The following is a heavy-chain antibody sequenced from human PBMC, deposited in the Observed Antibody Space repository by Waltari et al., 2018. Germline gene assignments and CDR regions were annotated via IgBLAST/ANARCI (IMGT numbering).Heavy chain of an antibody. CDR1: GYSFTSYW. Sequence: EVQLVQSGAEVKKPGESLKISCKGSGYSFTSYWIGWVRQMPGKGLEWMGLTYPADSDTRDSPSLQCQVTISADQSISTAYLQWSSLKASDTAMYYCARGDHSSGWYRDYWGQGTLVTVSS. J-gene: IGHJ4*02. D-gene: IGHD6-19*01. CDR2: TYPADSDT. V-gene: IGHV5-51*03. CDR3: ARGDHSSGWYRDY.